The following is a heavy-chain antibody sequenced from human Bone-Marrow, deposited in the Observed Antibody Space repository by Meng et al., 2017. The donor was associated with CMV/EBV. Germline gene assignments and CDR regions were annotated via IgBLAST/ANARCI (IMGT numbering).Heavy chain of an antibody. J-gene: IGHJ4*02. CDR3: AKGRYSGSSGYFDY. Sequence: SLKISCAAFGFTFSSYRMNWVRQAPGKGLEWVSGINWNGDSIVYADSVKGRFTISRDNAKNSLYLQMNSLRAEDTALYYCAKGRYSGSSGYFDYWGQGTLVTASS. CDR2: INWNGDSI. D-gene: IGHD1-26*01. CDR1: GFTFSSYR. V-gene: IGHV3-9*01.